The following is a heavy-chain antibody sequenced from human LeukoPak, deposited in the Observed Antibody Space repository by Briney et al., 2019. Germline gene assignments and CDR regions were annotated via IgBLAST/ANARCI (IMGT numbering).Heavy chain of an antibody. V-gene: IGHV4-39*07. CDR1: GGSISSSSSYY. D-gene: IGHD6-13*01. CDR3: ARRYSSSWSHSYYYYMDV. Sequence: SETLSLTCTVSGGSISSSSSYYWGWIRQPPGKGLEWIATIYYSGITYYNPSLKSRVTISVDTSKNQFSLKLSSVTAADTAVYYCARRYSSSWSHSYYYYMDVWGKGTTVTVSS. CDR2: IYYSGIT. J-gene: IGHJ6*03.